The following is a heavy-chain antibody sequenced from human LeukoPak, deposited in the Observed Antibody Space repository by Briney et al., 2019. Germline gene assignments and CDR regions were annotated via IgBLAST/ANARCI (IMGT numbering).Heavy chain of an antibody. D-gene: IGHD6-6*01. CDR1: GYSFTTYW. V-gene: IGHV5-51*01. CDR2: IFPGGSDT. CDR3: ARIEYSSSSGPDY. J-gene: IGHJ4*02. Sequence: GESLKISCKGSGYSFTTYWIGWVRQMPGKGLEWMGIIFPGGSDTRYSPSFQGQVSISADKSISTAYLQWSSLKASDTGMYYCARIEYSSSSGPDYWGQGTLVTVSS.